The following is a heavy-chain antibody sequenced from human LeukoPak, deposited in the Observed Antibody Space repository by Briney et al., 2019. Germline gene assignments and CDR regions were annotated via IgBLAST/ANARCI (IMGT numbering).Heavy chain of an antibody. CDR3: AKDLDAQGDYGDYTPFDY. CDR1: GFTFSSHA. CDR2: ISGSGGST. V-gene: IGHV3-23*01. Sequence: GGSLRLSCAASGFTFSSHAMSWVRQAPGKGLEWVSAISGSGGSTYYADSVKGRFTISRDNSKNTLYLQMNSLRAEDTAVYYCAKDLDAQGDYGDYTPFDYWGQGTLVTVSS. J-gene: IGHJ4*02. D-gene: IGHD4-17*01.